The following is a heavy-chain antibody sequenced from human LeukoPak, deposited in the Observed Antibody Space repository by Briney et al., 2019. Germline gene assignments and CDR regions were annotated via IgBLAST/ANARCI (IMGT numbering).Heavy chain of an antibody. J-gene: IGHJ5*02. CDR1: GGSISSSSYY. Sequence: SSETLSLTCTVSGGSISSSSYYWGWIRQPPGKGLEWIGSIYYSGSTYYNPSLKSRVTISVDTSKNQFSLKLSSVTAADTAVYYCARLFTAINWIDPWGQGTLVTVSS. CDR2: IYYSGST. CDR3: ARLFTAINWIDP. D-gene: IGHD2-21*02. V-gene: IGHV4-39*01.